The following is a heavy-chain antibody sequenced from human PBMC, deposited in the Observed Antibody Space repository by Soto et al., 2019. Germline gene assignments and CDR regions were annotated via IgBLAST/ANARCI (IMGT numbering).Heavy chain of an antibody. V-gene: IGHV1-69*13. CDR2: IIPIFGTA. CDR1: GGTFSSYA. CDR3: ARDWGQYGERLNQGDY. Sequence: GASVKVSCKASGGTFSSYAISWVRQAPGQGLEWMGGIIPIFGTANYAQKFQGRVTITADESTSTAYMELSSLRSEDTAVYYCARDWGQYGERLNQGDYWGQGTLVTVSS. D-gene: IGHD3-10*01. J-gene: IGHJ4*02.